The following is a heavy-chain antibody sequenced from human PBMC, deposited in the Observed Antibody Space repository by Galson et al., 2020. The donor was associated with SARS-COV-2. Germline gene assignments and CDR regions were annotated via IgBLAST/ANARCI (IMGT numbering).Heavy chain of an antibody. CDR1: GFTFSRYA. CDR2: VSAGGAST. D-gene: IGHD4-17*01. V-gene: IGHV3-23*01. Sequence: GGSLRLSCAASGFTFSRYAMSWVRQAPGKGLEWVSSVSAGGASTYHADSVKGRFTISRDNSKNTLYLQMNSLRVEDTALYYCAKDQGNDYGDQVDYWGQGTLVSV. J-gene: IGHJ4*02. CDR3: AKDQGNDYGDQVDY.